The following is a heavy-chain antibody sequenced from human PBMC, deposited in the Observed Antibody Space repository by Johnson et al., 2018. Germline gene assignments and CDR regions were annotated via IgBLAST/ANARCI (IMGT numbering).Heavy chain of an antibody. CDR1: GGTFSSYA. V-gene: IGHV1-69*01. J-gene: IGHJ3*02. Sequence: QVQLVESGAEVKKPGSSVKVSCKASGGTFSSYAISWVRQAPGQGLEWMGGIIPIFGTANYAQKFQGRVTITADESTSTAYMEVSSLRSEDPAVDYCARAAAGTPYRAFDIWGQGTMVTVSS. D-gene: IGHD6-13*01. CDR2: IIPIFGTA. CDR3: ARAAAGTPYRAFDI.